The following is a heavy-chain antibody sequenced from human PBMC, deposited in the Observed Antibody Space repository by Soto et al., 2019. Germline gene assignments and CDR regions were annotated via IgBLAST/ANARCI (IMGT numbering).Heavy chain of an antibody. Sequence: SETPSLTCTVSGGSISIGGYYWSWIRQHPGKGLEWIGYIYYSGSTYYNPSLKSRVTISVDTSKNQFSLKLSSVTAADTALCYFASDRHGQHGPYLFDFCARRILVTVSS. CDR1: GGSISIGGYY. J-gene: IGHJ4*02. CDR2: IYYSGST. CDR3: ASDRHGQHGPYLFDF. V-gene: IGHV4-31*03. D-gene: IGHD4-17*01.